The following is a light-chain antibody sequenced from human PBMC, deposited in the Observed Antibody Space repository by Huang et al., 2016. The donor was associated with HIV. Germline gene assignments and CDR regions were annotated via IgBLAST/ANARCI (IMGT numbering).Light chain of an antibody. CDR3: LQDYSYPLT. Sequence: AIQMTQSPSSLPASVGDRVTITCRASQGIGNELGWYQQKPGKATKLLIYAASNLQSGVPSRFSGSGSGTDFTLTISSLQPEDFATYYCLQDYSYPLTFGQGTRLEMK. J-gene: IGKJ5*01. CDR1: QGIGNE. CDR2: AAS. V-gene: IGKV1-6*01.